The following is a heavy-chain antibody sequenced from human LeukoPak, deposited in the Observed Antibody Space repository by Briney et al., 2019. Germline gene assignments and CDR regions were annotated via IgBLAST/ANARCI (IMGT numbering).Heavy chain of an antibody. CDR3: AKDFSYSSSAGYFQH. Sequence: PGGSLRLSCAASGFTFDDYAMHWVRQAPGKGLEWVSGISWNSGSIGYADSVKGRFTISRDNAKNSLYLQMNSLRAEDMALYYCAKDFSYSSSAGYFQHWGQGTLVTVSS. CDR2: ISWNSGSI. V-gene: IGHV3-9*03. J-gene: IGHJ1*01. D-gene: IGHD6-13*01. CDR1: GFTFDDYA.